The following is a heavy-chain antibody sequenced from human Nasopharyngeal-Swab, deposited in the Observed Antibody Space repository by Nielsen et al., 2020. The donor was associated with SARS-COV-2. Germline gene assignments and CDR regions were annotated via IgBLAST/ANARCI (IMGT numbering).Heavy chain of an antibody. CDR3: ARETKVAAAGTTPEYYFDY. Sequence: ASVKVSCKASGYTFTSYGISWVRQAPGQGLEWMGWISAYNGNTNYAQKLQGRVTMTTDTSTSTAYMELSSLRSEDTAVYYCARETKVAAAGTTPEYYFDYWGQGTLVTVSS. CDR2: ISAYNGNT. D-gene: IGHD6-13*01. CDR1: GYTFTSYG. V-gene: IGHV1-18*01. J-gene: IGHJ4*02.